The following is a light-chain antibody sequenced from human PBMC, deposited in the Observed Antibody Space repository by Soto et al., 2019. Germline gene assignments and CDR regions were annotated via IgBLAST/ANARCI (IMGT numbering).Light chain of an antibody. CDR1: QSVSDNY. V-gene: IGKV3-20*01. CDR3: LHYGSSLYT. CDR2: GAS. J-gene: IGKJ2*01. Sequence: EVVLTQSPGTLSLSPGERGTLACRAAQSVSDNYLAWYQLRPGQAPRLLIYGASRRAPGIPDRFSGSGSGTDFTLTISSLEPEDFALYYCLHYGSSLYTFGQGTKVDIK.